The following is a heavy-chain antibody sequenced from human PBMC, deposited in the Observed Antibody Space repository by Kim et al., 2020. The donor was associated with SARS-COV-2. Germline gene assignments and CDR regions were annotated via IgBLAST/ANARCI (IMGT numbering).Heavy chain of an antibody. CDR1: GGSVSSGSYY. J-gene: IGHJ6*02. V-gene: IGHV4-61*01. CDR3: ARDMARGPHYDFWSGSRYYYYYGMDV. Sequence: SETLSLTCTVSGGSVSSGSYYWSWIRQPPGKGLEWIGYIYYSGSTNYNPSLKSRVTISVDTSKNQFSLKRSSVTAADTAVYYCARDMARGPHYDFWSGSRYYYYYGMDVWGQGTTVTVS. D-gene: IGHD3-3*01. CDR2: IYYSGST.